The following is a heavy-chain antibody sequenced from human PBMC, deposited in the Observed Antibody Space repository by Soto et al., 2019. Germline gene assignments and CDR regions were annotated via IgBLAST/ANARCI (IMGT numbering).Heavy chain of an antibody. CDR2: ISGSGGST. J-gene: IGHJ4*02. Sequence: EVQLLESGGGLVQPGGSLRLSCAASGFTFSSYAMSWVRQAPGKGLEWVSAISGSGGSTYYADSVKGRFTISRDNSKNTLYLQMNSLRAEDTAVYYCAKVRRGSSWYSSYFDYWGQGTLVTVSS. CDR1: GFTFSSYA. D-gene: IGHD6-13*01. V-gene: IGHV3-23*01. CDR3: AKVRRGSSWYSSYFDY.